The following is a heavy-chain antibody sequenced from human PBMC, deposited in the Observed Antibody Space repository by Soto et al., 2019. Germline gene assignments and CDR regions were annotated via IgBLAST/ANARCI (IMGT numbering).Heavy chain of an antibody. CDR3: ASTAPTEGWFDP. V-gene: IGHV1-69*02. CDR1: GGTFSSYT. CDR2: IIPILGIA. Sequence: QVQLVQSGAEVKKPGSSVKVSCKASGGTFSSYTISWVRQAPGQGLEWMGRIIPILGIANYAQKFQGRVTITADKSTSTAYMALSSLRSEDTAVYYCASTAPTEGWFDPWGQGTLVTVSS. J-gene: IGHJ5*02.